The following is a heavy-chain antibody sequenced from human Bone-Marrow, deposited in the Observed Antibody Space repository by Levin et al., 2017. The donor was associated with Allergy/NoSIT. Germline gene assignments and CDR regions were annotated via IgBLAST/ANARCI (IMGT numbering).Heavy chain of an antibody. CDR1: GFTFSNAW. J-gene: IGHJ6*02. D-gene: IGHD3-10*01. V-gene: IGHV3-15*07. Sequence: GESLKISCAASGFTFSNAWMNWVRQAPGKGLEWVGRIKSKTDGGTTDYAAPVKGRFTISRDDSKNTLYLQMNSLKTEDTAVYYCTTGDLWFGELALRYYYGMDVWGQGTTVTVSS. CDR2: IKSKTDGGTT. CDR3: TTGDLWFGELALRYYYGMDV.